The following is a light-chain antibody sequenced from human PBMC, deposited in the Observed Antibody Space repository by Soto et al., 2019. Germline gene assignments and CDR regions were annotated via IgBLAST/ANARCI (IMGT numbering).Light chain of an antibody. CDR2: LNSDGSH. CDR3: QTWGSGIRVV. V-gene: IGLV4-69*01. J-gene: IGLJ2*01. Sequence: QAVLTQSPSASASLGASVKLTCTLSSGHSSYAIAWHQQQPEKGPRYLMKLNSDGSHSKGDGIPDRFSGSSSGAERYLAICSLLSEDEADYYCQTWGSGIRVVFVVGTNLPVL. CDR1: SGHSSYA.